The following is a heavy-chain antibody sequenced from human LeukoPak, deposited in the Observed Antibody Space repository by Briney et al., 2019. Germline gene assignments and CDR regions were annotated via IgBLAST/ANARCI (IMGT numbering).Heavy chain of an antibody. J-gene: IGHJ5*02. CDR1: GFTFSSYS. V-gene: IGHV3-21*06. CDR2: ISSGSSFI. D-gene: IGHD6-13*01. Sequence: GGSLRLSCAASGFTFSSYSMNWVRQAPGKGLEWVSSISSGSSFIYYADSVKGRFTISRDNAKNSLYLQMNSLRAEDTAVYYCARDRALGSYSRIWFDPWGQGTLVTVSS. CDR3: ARDRALGSYSRIWFDP.